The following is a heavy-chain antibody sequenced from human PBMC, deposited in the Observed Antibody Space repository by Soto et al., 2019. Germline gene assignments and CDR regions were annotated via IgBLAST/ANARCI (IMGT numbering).Heavy chain of an antibody. CDR2: LYYSGST. D-gene: IGHD3-22*01. CDR3: ARTRNDSSGYGFAY. Sequence: QVQLQESGPGLVKPSQTLSLTCTVSGGSISSGGYYWSWIRQHPGKGLEWIGYLYYSGSTYYNPSLNSRVTLSIDPSKSLFARKLSSVTAADTAVSDCARTRNDSSGYGFAYWVQGTLGTVSS. J-gene: IGHJ4*02. CDR1: GGSISSGGYY. V-gene: IGHV4-31*03.